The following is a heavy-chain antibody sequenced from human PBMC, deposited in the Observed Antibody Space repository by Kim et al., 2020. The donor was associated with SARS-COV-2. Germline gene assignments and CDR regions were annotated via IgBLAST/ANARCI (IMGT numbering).Heavy chain of an antibody. V-gene: IGHV1-3*04. CDR1: GYTFSRYA. Sequence: ASVKVSCKASGYTFSRYAMHWVRQAPGQRLEWMGWINTGNGNTKSSQKLQVRVTITKDTSASTAYMEVSSLRSEDSAVYFCARGSGVPDAYDIWGQGTMV. J-gene: IGHJ3*02. CDR2: INTGNGNT. D-gene: IGHD7-27*01. CDR3: ARGSGVPDAYDI.